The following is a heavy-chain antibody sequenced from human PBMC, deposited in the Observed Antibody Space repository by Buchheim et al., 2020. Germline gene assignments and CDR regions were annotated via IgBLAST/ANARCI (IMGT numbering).Heavy chain of an antibody. Sequence: EVQLVESGGGLVKPGGSLRLSCAASGFTFSNAWMSWVRQAPGQGLEWVGRINSITDGGTTDYAAPVKGRFTISRDASTTTLYLQMNSLKTEDADVYYGTSSSHRPSGLNDYWGQGTL. CDR2: INSITDGGTT. CDR1: GFTFSNAW. D-gene: IGHD6-13*01. J-gene: IGHJ4*02. CDR3: TSSSHRPSGLNDY. V-gene: IGHV3-15*01.